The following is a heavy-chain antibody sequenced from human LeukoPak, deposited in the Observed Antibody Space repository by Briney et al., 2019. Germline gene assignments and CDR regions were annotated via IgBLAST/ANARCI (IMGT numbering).Heavy chain of an antibody. CDR3: ARETLEMATPTVDY. CDR1: GGSISSGSYY. D-gene: IGHD5-24*01. J-gene: IGHJ4*02. Sequence: SETLSLTCTVSGGSISSGSYYWSWIRQPAGKGLEWIGRIYTSGSTNYNPSLKSRVTISVDTSKNQFSLKLSSVTAADTAVYYCARETLEMATPTVDYWGQGTLVTVSS. CDR2: IYTSGST. V-gene: IGHV4-61*02.